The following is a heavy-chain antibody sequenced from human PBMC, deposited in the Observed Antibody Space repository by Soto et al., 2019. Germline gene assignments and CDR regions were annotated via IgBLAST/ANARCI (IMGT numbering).Heavy chain of an antibody. Sequence: LRLSCAASGFTFSSYGMHWVRQAPGKGLEWVAVISYDGSNKYYADSVKGRFTISRDNSKNTLYLQMNSLRAEDTAVYYCAKDGDYDILTGYDGMDVWGQGTTVTVSS. CDR1: GFTFSSYG. CDR2: ISYDGSNK. CDR3: AKDGDYDILTGYDGMDV. J-gene: IGHJ6*02. V-gene: IGHV3-30*18. D-gene: IGHD3-9*01.